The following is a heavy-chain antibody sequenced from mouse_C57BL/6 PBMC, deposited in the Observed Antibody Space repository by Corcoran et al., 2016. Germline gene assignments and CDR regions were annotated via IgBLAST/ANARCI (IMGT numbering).Heavy chain of an antibody. Sequence: EVQLQQSGPELVKPGASVKISCKASGYTFTDYYMNWVKQSHGKSLEWIGDINPNNGGTSYNQKFKGKATLTVDKSSSTAYMELRSLTSEDSAVYYCARRRGLAWFAYWGQGTLVTVSA. CDR2: INPNNGGT. CDR1: GYTFTDYY. CDR3: ARRRGLAWFAY. J-gene: IGHJ3*01. V-gene: IGHV1-26*01.